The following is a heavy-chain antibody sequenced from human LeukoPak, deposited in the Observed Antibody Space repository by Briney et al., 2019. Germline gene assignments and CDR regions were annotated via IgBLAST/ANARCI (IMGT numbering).Heavy chain of an antibody. CDR1: GGSISSSSYY. CDR3: ASGYYDYVWGSYRPFDY. J-gene: IGHJ4*02. V-gene: IGHV4-39*01. CDR2: IYYSGST. Sequence: PSETLSLTCTVSGGSISSSSYYWGWIRQPPGKGLEWIGSIYYSGSTYYNPSLKSRVTISVDTSKNQFPLKLSSVTAADTAVYYCASGYYDYVWGSYRPFDYWGQGTLVTVSS. D-gene: IGHD3-16*02.